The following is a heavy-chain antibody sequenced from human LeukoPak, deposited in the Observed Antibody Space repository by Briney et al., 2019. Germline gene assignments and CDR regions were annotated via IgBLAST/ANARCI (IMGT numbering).Heavy chain of an antibody. CDR1: GYTFASYG. CDR2: ISAYNDNT. V-gene: IGHV1-18*01. J-gene: IGHJ4*02. Sequence: ASVKVSCKASGYTFASYGISWVRQAPGQGLEWMGWISAYNDNTNYAQKFQGRLTMTTDTSTSTAYMELKSLRSNDTAVYYCAKCVSAYWSENWGQGTLVTVS. CDR3: AKCVSAYWSEN. D-gene: IGHD3-3*01.